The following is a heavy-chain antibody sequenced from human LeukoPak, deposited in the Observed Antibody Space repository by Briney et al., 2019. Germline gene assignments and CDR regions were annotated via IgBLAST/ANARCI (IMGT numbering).Heavy chain of an antibody. J-gene: IGHJ5*02. CDR2: IIPIFGTA. Sequence: ASVKLSCKASGGTFSSYAISWVRQAPGHGLEWMGGIIPIFGTANYAQKFQGRVTITTDESTSTAYMELNSLRSAAPTVHYCARGGDTAMTDNWFDPWGQGTLVTVSS. CDR1: GGTFSSYA. CDR3: ARGGDTAMTDNWFDP. V-gene: IGHV1-69*05. D-gene: IGHD5-18*01.